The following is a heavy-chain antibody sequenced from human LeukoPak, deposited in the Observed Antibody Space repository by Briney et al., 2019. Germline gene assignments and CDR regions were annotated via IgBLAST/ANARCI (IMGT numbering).Heavy chain of an antibody. J-gene: IGHJ4*02. CDR2: IRYDGTSK. Sequence: GGSLRLSCAASGFTFSSSGMHWVRQAPGKGLEWVAFIRYDGTSKYYADSVKGRFTISRDNSKNTVYLQMSSLRAEDTAVYYCAKETRGSYSDYWGQGTLVTVSS. CDR3: AKETRGSYSDY. CDR1: GFTFSSSG. V-gene: IGHV3-30*02. D-gene: IGHD1-26*01.